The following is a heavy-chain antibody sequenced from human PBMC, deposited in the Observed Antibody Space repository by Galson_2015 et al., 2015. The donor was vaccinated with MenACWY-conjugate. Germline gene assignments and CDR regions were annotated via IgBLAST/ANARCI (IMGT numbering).Heavy chain of an antibody. Sequence: RLSCAASGFIFSRYAMHWVRQPPGKGLEWVAVIWYDGSETYYADSVKGRFTIPRDNSKNTAYLHMSSLRAEDTAMYYCFALNSGINYWGQGTLVTVSS. J-gene: IGHJ4*02. D-gene: IGHD1-26*01. CDR3: FALNSGINY. CDR2: IWYDGSET. V-gene: IGHV3-33*01. CDR1: GFIFSRYA.